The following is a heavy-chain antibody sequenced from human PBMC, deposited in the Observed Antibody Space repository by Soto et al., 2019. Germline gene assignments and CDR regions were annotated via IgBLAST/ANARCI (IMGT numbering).Heavy chain of an antibody. J-gene: IGHJ2*01. V-gene: IGHV4-30-2*01. Sequence: PGKGLEWIGYIYHSGSTYYNPSLKSRVTISVDRSKNQFSLKLSYVTAADTAVFFFQAEDGIRDVVPVSAFLLNRSSDL. D-gene: IGHD6-6*01. CDR3: QAEDGIRDVVPVSAFLLNRSSDL. CDR2: IYHSGST.